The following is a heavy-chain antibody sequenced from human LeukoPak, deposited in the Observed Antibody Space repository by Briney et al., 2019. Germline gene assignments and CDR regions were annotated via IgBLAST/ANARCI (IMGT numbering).Heavy chain of an antibody. CDR1: GGSISSSYC. J-gene: IGHJ4*02. V-gene: IGHV4-39*01. Sequence: PSETLSLTCTVSGGSISSSYCWGWIRQPPGKGLEWIGSIYYSGSTYYNPSLKSRVTISVDTSKNQFSLKLSSVTAADTAVYYCARLGHYDFWSGYYRPMPEYYFDYWGQGTLVTVSS. CDR3: ARLGHYDFWSGYYRPMPEYYFDY. CDR2: IYYSGST. D-gene: IGHD3-3*01.